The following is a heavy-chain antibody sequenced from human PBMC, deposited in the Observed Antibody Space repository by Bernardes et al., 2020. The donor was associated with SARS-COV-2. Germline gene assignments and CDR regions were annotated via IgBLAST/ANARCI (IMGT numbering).Heavy chain of an antibody. V-gene: IGHV3-30-3*01. Sequence: GSLRLSCAASGFTFSSYAMHWVRQAPGKGLEWVAVISYDGSNKYYADSVKGRFTISRDNSKNTLYLQMNSLRAEDTAVYYCARDISSALLYGGHDYYYYGMDVWGQGTTVTVSS. CDR2: ISYDGSNK. CDR1: GFTFSSYA. CDR3: ARDISSALLYGGHDYYYYGMDV. D-gene: IGHD2-2*02. J-gene: IGHJ6*02.